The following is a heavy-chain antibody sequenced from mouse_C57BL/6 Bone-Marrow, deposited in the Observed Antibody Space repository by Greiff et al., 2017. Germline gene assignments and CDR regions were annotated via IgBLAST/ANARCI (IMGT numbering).Heavy chain of an antibody. CDR3: ARTGGGITTFCHWYFDV. CDR1: GYTFTGYW. V-gene: IGHV1-9*01. Sequence: QVQLKESGAELMKPGASVQLSCKATGYTFTGYWIEWVKQRPGHGLEWIGEILPGSGSTNYNEKFKGKATFTADTSSNTAYMQLSSLTTEDSAIYYCARTGGGITTFCHWYFDVWGTGTTVTVSS. D-gene: IGHD2-4*01. CDR2: ILPGSGST. J-gene: IGHJ1*03.